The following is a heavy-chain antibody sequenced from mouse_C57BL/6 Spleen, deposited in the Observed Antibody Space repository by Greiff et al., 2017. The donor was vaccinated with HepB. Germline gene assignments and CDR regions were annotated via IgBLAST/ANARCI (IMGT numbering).Heavy chain of an antibody. Sequence: EVQLQQSGPGLVKPSQSLSLTCSVTGYSITSGYYWNWIRQFPGNKLEWMGYISYDGSNNYNPSLKNRISITRDTSKNQFFLKLNSVTTEDTATYYCAREEVYYGNSRFAYWGQGTLVTVSA. CDR3: AREEVYYGNSRFAY. J-gene: IGHJ3*01. D-gene: IGHD2-1*01. V-gene: IGHV3-6*01. CDR2: ISYDGSN. CDR1: GYSITSGYY.